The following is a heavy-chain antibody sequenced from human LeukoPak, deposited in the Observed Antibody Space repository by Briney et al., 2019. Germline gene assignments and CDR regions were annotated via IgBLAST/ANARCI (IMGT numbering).Heavy chain of an antibody. J-gene: IGHJ4*02. Sequence: SETLSLTCTVSGSSISSYYWSWLRQPPGKGLEWIGYIYYSGSTNYNPSLKSRVTISVDTSKNQFSLKLSSVTAADTAVYYCARVVLNDYGEKFDYWGQGTLVTVSS. D-gene: IGHD4-17*01. CDR3: ARVVLNDYGEKFDY. CDR2: IYYSGST. CDR1: GSSISSYY. V-gene: IGHV4-59*01.